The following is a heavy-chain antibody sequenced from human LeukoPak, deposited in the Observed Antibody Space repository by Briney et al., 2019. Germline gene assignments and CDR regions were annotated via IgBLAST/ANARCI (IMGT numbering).Heavy chain of an antibody. CDR3: ARVLLSNYDFWSGYSNWFDP. D-gene: IGHD3-3*01. CDR1: GGSISSYY. CDR2: ISYSGTI. V-gene: IGHV4-59*01. J-gene: IGHJ5*02. Sequence: SETLSLTCTVSGGSISSYYWTWIRQPPGKGLEWIGYISYSGTINYNPSLKSRVTISVDTSKNQFSLKLSSVTAADTAVYYCARVLLSNYDFWSGYSNWFDPWGQGTLVTVSS.